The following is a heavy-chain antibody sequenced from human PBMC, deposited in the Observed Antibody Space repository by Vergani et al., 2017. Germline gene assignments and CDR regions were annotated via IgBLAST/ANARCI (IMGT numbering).Heavy chain of an antibody. D-gene: IGHD1-1*01. J-gene: IGHJ3*02. CDR1: GYSFTSYW. CDR3: ARHLLSPYGTNPEDACDI. Sequence: EVQLVQSGAEVKKPGESLKISCKGSGYSFTSYWIGWVRQMPGKGLEWMGIIYPGDSDARYSPSFQGQVTISADKSISTAYLQWSSLNASDTAMYYCARHLLSPYGTNPEDACDIWSQGTMVTASS. V-gene: IGHV5-51*01. CDR2: IYPGDSDA.